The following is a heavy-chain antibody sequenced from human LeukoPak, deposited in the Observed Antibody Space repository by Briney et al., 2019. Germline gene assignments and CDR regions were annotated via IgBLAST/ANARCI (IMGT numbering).Heavy chain of an antibody. CDR3: ARVDDFTYDY. J-gene: IGHJ4*02. CDR1: GFTFPSYA. Sequence: PGGSLRLSCAASGFTFPSYAMHWARQAPGKGLEYVSAITNNGGTTFYANSVKGRFTISRDNSKNTLFLQMGSLRPEDMAVYYCARVDDFTYDYWGQGTLVTVSS. D-gene: IGHD2-2*03. CDR2: ITNNGGTT. V-gene: IGHV3-64*01.